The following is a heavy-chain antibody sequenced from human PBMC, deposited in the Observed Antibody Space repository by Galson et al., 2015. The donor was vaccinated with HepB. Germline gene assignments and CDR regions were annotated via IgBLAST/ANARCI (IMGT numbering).Heavy chain of an antibody. J-gene: IGHJ6*03. V-gene: IGHV1-69*13. Sequence: SVKVSCKASGGTFSGYVLSWVRQAPGQGLEWLGGITPIVGTVDYAQAFQGRVTITADQSTSTVYMELSSLRFDDTAVYYCTRGGGYMDVWGKGTPVTVSS. CDR1: GGTFSGYV. CDR2: ITPIVGTV. CDR3: TRGGGYMDV.